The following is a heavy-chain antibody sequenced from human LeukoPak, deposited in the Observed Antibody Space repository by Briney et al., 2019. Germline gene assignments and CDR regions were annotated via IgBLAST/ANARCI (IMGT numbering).Heavy chain of an antibody. V-gene: IGHV4-59*01. J-gene: IGHJ3*02. CDR2: IYYTGNT. Sequence: SETLSLTCTVSGGSISSYYWSWIRQPPGKGLEWIGYIYYTGNTNYNPSLKSRVTISLDTSKNQFSLKLSSVTAADTAVYYCARCFGNRPYAFDIWGQGTMVAVSS. CDR1: GGSISSYY. D-gene: IGHD3-10*01. CDR3: ARCFGNRPYAFDI.